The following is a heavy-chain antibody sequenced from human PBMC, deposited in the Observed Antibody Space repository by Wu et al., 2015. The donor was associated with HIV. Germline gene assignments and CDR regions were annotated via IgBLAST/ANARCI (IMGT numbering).Heavy chain of an antibody. CDR2: FIPTFGTA. Sequence: QVQLVQSGAEVKKPGSSVKVSCKASGATFISYTITWVRQAPGQGLEWMGGFIPTFGTANYAQKFQGRLTITTDESTATGYMELSSLRSEDTAVYFCARDLARETMIRDRPRYGLDVWGQGTTVTVSS. CDR3: ARDLARETMIRDRPRYGLDV. D-gene: IGHD3-10*02. J-gene: IGHJ6*02. V-gene: IGHV1-69*05. CDR1: GATFISYT.